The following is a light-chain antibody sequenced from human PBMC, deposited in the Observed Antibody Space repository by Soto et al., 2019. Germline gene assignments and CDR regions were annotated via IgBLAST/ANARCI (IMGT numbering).Light chain of an antibody. Sequence: SYELTQPPSVSVAPGQTASITCGGNNIGRKSVHWYQQKPGQAPVLVVYDDSDRPSGIPERFSGSNSGNTATLTIRRVYDGDEADYYWQVWDSSSDHRVFGGGTKLTVL. CDR1: NIGRKS. CDR3: QVWDSSSDHRV. V-gene: IGLV3-21*02. J-gene: IGLJ3*02. CDR2: DDS.